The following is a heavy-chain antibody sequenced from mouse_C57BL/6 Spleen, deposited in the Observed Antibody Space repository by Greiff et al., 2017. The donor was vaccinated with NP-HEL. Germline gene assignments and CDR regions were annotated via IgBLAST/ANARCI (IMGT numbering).Heavy chain of an antibody. D-gene: IGHD2-1*01. CDR1: GYTFTSYW. V-gene: IGHV1-69*01. Sequence: VQLQQPGAELVMPGASVKLSCKASGYTFTSYWMHWVKQRPGQGLEWIGEIDPSDSYTNYNQKFKGKSTLTVDKSSSTAYMQLISLTSEDSAVYYCARSGPSIGNYRGAMDYWGQGTSVTVSS. CDR2: IDPSDSYT. CDR3: ARSGPSIGNYRGAMDY. J-gene: IGHJ4*01.